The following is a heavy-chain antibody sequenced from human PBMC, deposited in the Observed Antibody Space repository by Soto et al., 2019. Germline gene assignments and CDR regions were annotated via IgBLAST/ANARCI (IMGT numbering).Heavy chain of an antibody. J-gene: IGHJ4*02. V-gene: IGHV1-69*13. CDR2: IIPIFGTA. CDR1: GGTFSSYA. D-gene: IGHD6-13*01. Sequence: ASVKVSCKASGGTFSSYAISWVRQAPGQGLEWMGGIIPIFGTANYAQKFQGRVTITADESTSTAYMELSSLRSEDTAVYYCARGHAVAAAGTMGYYWGQGTLVTVSS. CDR3: ARGHAVAAAGTMGYY.